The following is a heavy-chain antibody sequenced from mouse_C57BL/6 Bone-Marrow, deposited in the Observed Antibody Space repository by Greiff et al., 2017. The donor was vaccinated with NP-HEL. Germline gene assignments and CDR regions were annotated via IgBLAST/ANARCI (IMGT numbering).Heavy chain of an antibody. Sequence: DVQLQESGPELVKPGASVKISCKASGYTFTDYYMNWVKQSHGKSLEWIGDINPNNGGTSYNQKFKGKATLTVDKSSSTAYMELRSLTSEDSAVYYCAGGYYGSSYRDYWGQGTTLTVSS. CDR1: GYTFTDYY. CDR3: AGGYYGSSYRDY. V-gene: IGHV1-26*01. D-gene: IGHD1-1*01. CDR2: INPNNGGT. J-gene: IGHJ2*01.